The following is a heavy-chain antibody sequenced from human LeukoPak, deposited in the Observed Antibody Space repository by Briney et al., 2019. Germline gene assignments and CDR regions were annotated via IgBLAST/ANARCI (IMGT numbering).Heavy chain of an antibody. Sequence: PGGSLRLSCAASGFTVSSNYMSWVRQAPGKGLEWVSVIYSGGSTYYADSVKGRFTISRDNSKNTLYLQMNSLRAEDTAVYYCAKDLGVRFLEWLFQHWGQGTLVTVSS. CDR3: AKDLGVRFLEWLFQH. D-gene: IGHD3-3*01. CDR2: IYSGGST. CDR1: GFTVSSNY. V-gene: IGHV3-53*05. J-gene: IGHJ1*01.